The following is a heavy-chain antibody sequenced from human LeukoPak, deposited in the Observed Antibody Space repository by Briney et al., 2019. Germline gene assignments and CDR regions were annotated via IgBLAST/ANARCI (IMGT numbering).Heavy chain of an antibody. CDR1: GGTFSSYA. CDR3: ARGEAAGPAREDY. CDR2: IIPILGIA. Sequence: SVKVSCKASGGTFSSYAISWVRQAPGQGLEWMGRIIPILGIANYAQKFQDRVTITADKSTSTAYMELSSLRSEDTAVYYCARGEAAGPAREDYWGQGTLVTVSS. J-gene: IGHJ4*02. V-gene: IGHV1-69*04. D-gene: IGHD6-13*01.